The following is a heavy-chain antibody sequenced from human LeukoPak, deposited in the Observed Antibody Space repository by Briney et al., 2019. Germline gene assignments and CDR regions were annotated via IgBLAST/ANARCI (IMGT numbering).Heavy chain of an antibody. D-gene: IGHD2-15*01. J-gene: IGHJ4*02. CDR1: GGSFSGYY. V-gene: IGHV4-34*01. CDR2: INHSGST. Sequence: SETLSLTCAVYGGSFSGYYWSWIRQPPGKGLEWIGEINHSGSTNYNPSLKSRVTISVDTSKNQFSLKLSSVTAADTAVYYCARGVVVAATLIDYWGQGTLVTVSS. CDR3: ARGVVVAATLIDY.